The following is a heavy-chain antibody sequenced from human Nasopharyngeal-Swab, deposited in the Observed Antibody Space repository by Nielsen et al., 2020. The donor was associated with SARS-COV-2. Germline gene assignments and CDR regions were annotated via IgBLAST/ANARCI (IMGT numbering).Heavy chain of an antibody. CDR1: GYTFTAYY. J-gene: IGHJ6*02. V-gene: IGHV1-2*02. D-gene: IGHD2-15*01. Sequence: ASVKVSCKASGYTFTAYYMHWVRQAPGQGLEWMGWINPISGGTNHAQKFQGRVTMARDTSISTAYMELSRLTSDDTAVYYCATRGEVVVAATGYYYYGMDVWGQGTTVTVSS. CDR3: ATRGEVVVAATGYYYYGMDV. CDR2: INPISGGT.